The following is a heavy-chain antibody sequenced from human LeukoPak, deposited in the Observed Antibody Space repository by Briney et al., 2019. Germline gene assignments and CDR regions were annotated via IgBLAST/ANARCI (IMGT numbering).Heavy chain of an antibody. CDR2: IYYSGST. CDR3: ARHVMVGYYYYGMDV. Sequence: SQTLSLTCTVSGGSISSGGYYWSWIRQHPGKGLEWIGYIYYSGSTYYNPSLKSRVTISVDTSKNQFSLKLSSVTAADTAVYYCARHVMVGYYYYGMDVWGQGTTVTVSS. CDR1: GGSISSGGYY. D-gene: IGHD2-21*01. J-gene: IGHJ6*02. V-gene: IGHV4-31*03.